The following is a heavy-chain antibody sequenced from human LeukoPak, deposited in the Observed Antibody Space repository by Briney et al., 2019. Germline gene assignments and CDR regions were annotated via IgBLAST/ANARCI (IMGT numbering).Heavy chain of an antibody. CDR1: GYTFTDYY. J-gene: IGHJ4*02. D-gene: IGHD2-2*01. CDR3: VTEGYCTSGNCYVH. Sequence: ASVKVSCKASGYTFTDYYMHWVVQAPGKGLEWMGRVDPADGEAAYAQKFQGRVTITADPSRDTAYMELTSLRSEDTAMYFCVTEGYCTSGNCYVHWGQGTLVTVSS. V-gene: IGHV1-69-2*01. CDR2: VDPADGEA.